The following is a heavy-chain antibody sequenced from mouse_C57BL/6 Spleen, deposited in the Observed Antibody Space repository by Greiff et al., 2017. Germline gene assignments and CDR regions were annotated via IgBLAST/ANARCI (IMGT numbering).Heavy chain of an antibody. V-gene: IGHV1-82*01. D-gene: IGHD2-3*01. CDR3: ARGGDGYYWYFDV. CDR1: GYAFSSSW. J-gene: IGHJ1*03. Sequence: VQLQQSGPELVKPGASVKISCKASGYAFSSSWMNWVKQRPGKGLEWIGRIYPGDGDTNYNGKFKGKATLTADKSSSTAYMQLSSLTSEDSAVYLCARGGDGYYWYFDVWGTGTTVTVAS. CDR2: IYPGDGDT.